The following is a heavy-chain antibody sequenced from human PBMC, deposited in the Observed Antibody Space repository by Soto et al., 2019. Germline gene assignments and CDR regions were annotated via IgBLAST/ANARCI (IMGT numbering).Heavy chain of an antibody. CDR2: IIPIFGTA. Sequence: QVQLVQSGAEVKKPGSSVKVSCKASGGTFSSYAISWVRQAPGQGLEWMGGIIPIFGTANYAQKFQGRVTITGDNSAGTAKRERGSLGLEDTALYSWARIMSGRWSVDFASGGRGPLVPVSS. CDR3: ARIMSGRWSVDFAS. CDR1: GGTFSSYA. J-gene: IGHJ4*02. D-gene: IGHD3-16*01. V-gene: IGHV1-69*06.